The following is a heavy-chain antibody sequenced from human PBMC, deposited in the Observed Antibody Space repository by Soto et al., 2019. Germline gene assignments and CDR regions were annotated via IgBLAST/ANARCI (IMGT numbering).Heavy chain of an antibody. CDR1: GFTFSSYE. D-gene: IGHD6-13*01. V-gene: IGHV3-48*03. CDR3: ARAAAEDAFDF. J-gene: IGHJ3*01. CDR2: ISSSGSTI. Sequence: EVQLVESGGGLVQPGGSLRLSCAASGFTFSSYEMNWVRQAPGKGLEWVSYISSSGSTIYYADSVKGRFTISRDNAKNSLYLQMNSLRAEDTAVYYCARAAAEDAFDFWGQGTMVTVSS.